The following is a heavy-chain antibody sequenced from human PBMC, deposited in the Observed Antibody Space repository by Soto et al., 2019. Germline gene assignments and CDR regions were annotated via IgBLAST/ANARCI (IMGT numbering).Heavy chain of an antibody. CDR2: ITTDGSTT. V-gene: IGHV3-74*01. Sequence: EVQLVESGGGLVQPGGSLRLSCAASGFTFSSYIMHWVRQTPGKGLVWVSRITTDGSTTTYADSVRGRFTMSRDNAKNTPYLQMNSLRAEDTAVYSCASDREWVIFDPRGEGTVVTVSP. CDR1: GFTFSSYI. J-gene: IGHJ5*02. D-gene: IGHD3-3*01. CDR3: ASDREWVIFDP.